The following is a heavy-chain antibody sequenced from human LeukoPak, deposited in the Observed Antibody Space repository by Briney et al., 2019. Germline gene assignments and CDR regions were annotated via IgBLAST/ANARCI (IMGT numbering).Heavy chain of an antibody. Sequence: RGESLKISCKGSGYSFPSNWIGWVRQMPGKGLEWMGIIYPGDSDTRYSPSFQGQATISADKSISTAYLHRSSLKATDTAMYYCATYAGSSSKYFQYWGQGTLVTVSS. CDR2: IYPGDSDT. J-gene: IGHJ1*01. CDR1: GYSFPSNW. CDR3: ATYAGSSSKYFQY. V-gene: IGHV5-51*01. D-gene: IGHD3-10*01.